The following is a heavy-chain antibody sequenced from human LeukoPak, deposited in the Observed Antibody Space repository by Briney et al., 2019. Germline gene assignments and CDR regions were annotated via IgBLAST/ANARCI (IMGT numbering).Heavy chain of an antibody. CDR2: ISYDGSNK. V-gene: IGHV3-30*18. Sequence: GGSLRLSCAASGFTFSSYGMHWVRQAPGKGLEWVAVISYDGSNKYFADSVKGRFTISRDNSKNTLYLQMNSLRAEDTSVYYCAKDSGIAVAGTLRAFDIWGQGTMVTVSS. D-gene: IGHD6-19*01. CDR3: AKDSGIAVAGTLRAFDI. CDR1: GFTFSSYG. J-gene: IGHJ3*02.